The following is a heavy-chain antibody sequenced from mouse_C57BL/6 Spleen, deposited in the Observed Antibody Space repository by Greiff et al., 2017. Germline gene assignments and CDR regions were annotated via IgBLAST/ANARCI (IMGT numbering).Heavy chain of an antibody. CDR1: GYTFTSYW. V-gene: IGHV1-5*01. Sequence: EVQLHQSGTVLARPGASVKMSCKTSGYTFTSYWMHWVKQRPGQGLEWIGAIYPGNSDTSYNQKFKGKAKLTAVTAASTAYMELSSLKNEDSAVYYCTKRDDSYWYFDVWGTGTTVTVSS. D-gene: IGHD2-4*01. J-gene: IGHJ1*03. CDR3: TKRDDSYWYFDV. CDR2: IYPGNSDT.